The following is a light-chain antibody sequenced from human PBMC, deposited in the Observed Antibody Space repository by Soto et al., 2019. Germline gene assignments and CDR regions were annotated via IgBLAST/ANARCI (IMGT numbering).Light chain of an antibody. CDR3: QQYNNWPPVT. J-gene: IGKJ3*01. CDR1: QSISRT. CDR2: DAS. Sequence: EVVLTQSPGTLSVSPGERATLSCRASQSISRTLAWYQQKSGQPPRLLIYDASTRATGFPARFSGSVSGTEFTLTISSLLSEDFAVYYCQQYNNWPPVTFGPGTKVDIK. V-gene: IGKV3D-15*01.